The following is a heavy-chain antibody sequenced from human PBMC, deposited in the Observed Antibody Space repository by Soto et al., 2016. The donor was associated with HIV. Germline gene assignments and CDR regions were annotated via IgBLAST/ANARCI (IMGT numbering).Heavy chain of an antibody. CDR3: VKDNSGWYYFDY. CDR1: GFSFDEYA. J-gene: IGHJ4*03. CDR2: ISWNSGNI. D-gene: IGHD6-19*01. Sequence: EVQLVESGGGLVQPGRSLRLSCAASGFSFDEYAMHWVRQVPGKGLEWVSGISWNSGNIGYADSVKGRFTISRDNAKNSLVLQMNSLRPEDTAFYYCVKDNSGWYYFDYWGLGTLVTSPQ. V-gene: IGHV3-9*01.